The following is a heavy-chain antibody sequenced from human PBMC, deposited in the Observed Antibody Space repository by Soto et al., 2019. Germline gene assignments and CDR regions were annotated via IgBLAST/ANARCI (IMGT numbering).Heavy chain of an antibody. Sequence: GGSLRLSCAASGFTFSGYAMSWVRQVPGKGLEWVSAISGSGGSTYYADSVKGRFTISRDNSKNTLYLQMNSLRAEDTAVYYCARGQPDWDSSGPLWGQGTLVTVSS. CDR2: ISGSGGST. J-gene: IGHJ4*02. CDR3: ARGQPDWDSSGPL. V-gene: IGHV3-23*01. D-gene: IGHD6-19*01. CDR1: GFTFSGYA.